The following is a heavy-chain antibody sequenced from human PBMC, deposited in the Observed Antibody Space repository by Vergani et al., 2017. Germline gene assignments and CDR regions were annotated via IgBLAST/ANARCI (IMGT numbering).Heavy chain of an antibody. CDR3: ARALAAAANNYYYGMDV. Sequence: EVQLVESGGGLVQPGGSLRLSCAASGFTVSSNYMSWVRQAPGKGLEWVSVIYSGGSTYYADSVKGRFTISRDNSKNTLYLQMNSLRAEDTAVYYCARALAAAANNYYYGMDVWGQGTTVTVSS. J-gene: IGHJ6*02. CDR2: IYSGGST. V-gene: IGHV3-66*01. CDR1: GFTVSSNY. D-gene: IGHD6-13*01.